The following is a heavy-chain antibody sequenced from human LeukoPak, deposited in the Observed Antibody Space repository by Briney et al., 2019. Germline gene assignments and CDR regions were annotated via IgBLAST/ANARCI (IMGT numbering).Heavy chain of an antibody. J-gene: IGHJ4*02. Sequence: GGSLRLSCAASGFTFSSYGMHWVRQAPGKGLEWVAFIRYDGSNKYYADSVKGRFTISRDNSKNTLYLQMNSLRAEDTAVYYCAKDGWAYYDSSGYPGYWGQGTLVTVSS. CDR2: IRYDGSNK. V-gene: IGHV3-30*02. CDR3: AKDGWAYYDSSGYPGY. CDR1: GFTFSSYG. D-gene: IGHD3-22*01.